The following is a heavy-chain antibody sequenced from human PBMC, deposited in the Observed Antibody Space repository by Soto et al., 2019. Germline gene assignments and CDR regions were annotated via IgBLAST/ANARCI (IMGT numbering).Heavy chain of an antibody. CDR3: SRRYYGYARTPFDI. V-gene: IGHV3-15*01. Sequence: EVQLVESGGGLVKPGGSLRLSCAASGFTFSNAWMSWVRQAPGKGLEWVGRIKSKTDGGTTDYAAPVKGRFTISRDDSKNTLYLQMNSLKTEDTAVYYCSRRYYGYARTPFDIWGQGTMVTVSS. D-gene: IGHD1-26*01. CDR1: GFTFSNAW. CDR2: IKSKTDGGTT. J-gene: IGHJ3*02.